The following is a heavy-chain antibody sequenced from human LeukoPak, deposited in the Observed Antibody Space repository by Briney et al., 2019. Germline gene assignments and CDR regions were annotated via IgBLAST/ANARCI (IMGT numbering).Heavy chain of an antibody. V-gene: IGHV3-33*01. CDR1: GFTFSSYG. CDR2: IWYDGSNK. CDR3: ARVGRGYSGYDDFDY. J-gene: IGHJ4*02. D-gene: IGHD5-12*01. Sequence: GGSLRLSCAASGFTFSSYGMHWVRQAPGKGLEWVAVIWYDGSNKYYADSVKGRFTISRDNSKNTLYLQMNSLRAEDTAVYYCARVGRGYSGYDDFDYWGQGTLVTVSS.